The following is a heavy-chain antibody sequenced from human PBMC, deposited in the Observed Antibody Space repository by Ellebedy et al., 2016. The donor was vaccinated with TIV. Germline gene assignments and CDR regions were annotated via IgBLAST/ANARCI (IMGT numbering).Heavy chain of an antibody. CDR1: GLTCNVYA. CDR2: IFCEGGGT. Sequence: GGSLRLXCAGSGLTCNVYALHWVRQVPGKGLEWVSGIFCEGGGTGYADSVRGRFTISRDKAKNSLYLQMGSLRPEDTAFYYCVKDTSPGGSDYWGQGILVTVSS. CDR3: VKDTSPGGSDY. D-gene: IGHD3-10*01. J-gene: IGHJ4*02. V-gene: IGHV3-9*01.